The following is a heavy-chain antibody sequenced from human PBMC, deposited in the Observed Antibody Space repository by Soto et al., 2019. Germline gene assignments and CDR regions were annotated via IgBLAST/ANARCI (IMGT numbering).Heavy chain of an antibody. J-gene: IGHJ6*02. CDR1: GYTFSNYG. D-gene: IGHD3-16*01. CDR3: ARQGMITRPEYGMDV. V-gene: IGHV1-18*01. Sequence: ASVKVSCKASGYTFSNYGISWVRQAPGQGLEWMGWISAYNGNTKYVQKFQGRVIMTTDTSASTAYMELRSLRSDDTAMYYCARQGMITRPEYGMDVWGQGTTVTSP. CDR2: ISAYNGNT.